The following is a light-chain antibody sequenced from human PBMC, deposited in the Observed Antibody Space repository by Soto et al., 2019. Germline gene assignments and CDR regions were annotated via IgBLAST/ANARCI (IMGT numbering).Light chain of an antibody. CDR2: GAS. CDR1: QSVSSNF. Sequence: EIVLTQSPGTLSLSPGERATLSCRASQSVSSNFLAWYQQKPGQAPRLLIYGASSRATGIPDRFSGSGSGTDFTLTISRLEPDDCAVYYCQQYDSSPLTFGGGTTVEIK. CDR3: QQYDSSPLT. V-gene: IGKV3-20*01. J-gene: IGKJ4*01.